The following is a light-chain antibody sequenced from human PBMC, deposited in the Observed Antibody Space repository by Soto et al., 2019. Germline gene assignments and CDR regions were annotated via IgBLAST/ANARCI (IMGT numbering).Light chain of an antibody. CDR3: QQYGTSPPIS. CDR2: GAS. CDR1: QGIGDT. V-gene: IGKV3-20*01. Sequence: IVMTQSPATLSVSPGEGATLSCRASQGIGDTLAWYQQKPGQAPRLLIYGASSRATGIPDRFSGSGSGTDFTLTISRLEPEDFAVYYCQQYGTSPPISFGPGTKVDNK. J-gene: IGKJ3*01.